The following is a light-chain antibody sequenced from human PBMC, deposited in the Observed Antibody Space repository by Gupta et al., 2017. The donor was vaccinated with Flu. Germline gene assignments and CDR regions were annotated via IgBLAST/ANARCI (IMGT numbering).Light chain of an antibody. J-gene: IGKJ4*01. V-gene: IGKV1-33*01. CDR1: QDISNY. CDR3: QQYGNLPT. CDR2: DAS. Sequence: DIQMTQSPPSLSASVGDRVTITCQASQDISNYLNWYQQKPGKAPKLLIYDASNLETGVPSRFSGSGSGTDFTFTISSLQPGDIATYYCQQYGNLPTFGGGTKVEIK.